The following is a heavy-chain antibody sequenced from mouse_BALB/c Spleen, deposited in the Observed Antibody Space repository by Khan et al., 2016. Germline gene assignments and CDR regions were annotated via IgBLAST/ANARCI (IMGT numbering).Heavy chain of an antibody. D-gene: IGHD1-1*01. CDR1: DYTFSTYW. J-gene: IGHJ2*01. CDR3: TRHYGSSRVKNFFDY. Sequence: VQLQQSGTVLARPGASVKMSCKASDYTFSTYWMHWVKQRPGQGLEWIGAIFPGSGDTTNNQRFEDKAKLTAVTSTNTAYMELSSLTNEDSAFYYSTRHYGSSRVKNFFDYWGQGTTLTVSS. CDR2: IFPGSGDT. V-gene: IGHV1-5*01.